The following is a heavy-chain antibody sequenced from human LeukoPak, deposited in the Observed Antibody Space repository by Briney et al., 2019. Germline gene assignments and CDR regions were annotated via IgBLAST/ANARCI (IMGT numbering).Heavy chain of an antibody. CDR1: GGSISSGGYY. Sequence: SQTLSLTCTVSGGSISSGGYYWSWIRQHPGKGLEWIGYIYYSGSTYYNPSLKSRVTISVDTSKNQFSLKLSSVTAADTAVYYCARSRRYCSGGSCFDDDFVYWGQGTLVTVSS. J-gene: IGHJ4*02. CDR2: IYYSGST. V-gene: IGHV4-31*03. CDR3: ARSRRYCSGGSCFDDDFVY. D-gene: IGHD2-15*01.